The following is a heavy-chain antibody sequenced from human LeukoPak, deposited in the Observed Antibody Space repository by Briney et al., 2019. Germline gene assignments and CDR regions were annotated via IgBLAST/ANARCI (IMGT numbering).Heavy chain of an antibody. CDR3: AKDGNYDILTGYPDY. J-gene: IGHJ4*02. D-gene: IGHD3-9*01. V-gene: IGHV3-30*02. CDR2: IRYDGSNK. CDR1: GFTFSSYG. Sequence: PGGSLRLSCAASGFTFSSYGMHWVRQAPGKGLGWVAFIRYDGSNKYYADSVKGRFTISRDNSKNTLYLQMNSLRAEDTAVYYCAKDGNYDILTGYPDYRGQGTLVTVSS.